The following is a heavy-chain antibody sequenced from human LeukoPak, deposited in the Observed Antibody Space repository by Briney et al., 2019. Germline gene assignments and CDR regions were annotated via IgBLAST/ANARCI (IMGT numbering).Heavy chain of an antibody. J-gene: IGHJ4*02. CDR2: ISGSGGST. Sequence: PGGSLRLSCAASGFTFSSYAMSWVRQAPGKGLEWVSAISGSGGSTYYADSVKGRFTIPRDNSKNTLYLQMNSLRAEDTAVYYCAKGDYGDYVFFDYWGQGTLVTVSS. CDR1: GFTFSSYA. CDR3: AKGDYGDYVFFDY. V-gene: IGHV3-23*01. D-gene: IGHD4-17*01.